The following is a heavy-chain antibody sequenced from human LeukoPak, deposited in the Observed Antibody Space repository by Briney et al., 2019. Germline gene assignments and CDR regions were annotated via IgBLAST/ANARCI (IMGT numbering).Heavy chain of an antibody. CDR2: ISAYNGNT. CDR1: GYTFTNYG. D-gene: IGHD2-15*01. CDR3: ARAGGYCGRISCPYYFDY. Sequence: GASVKVSCKASGYTFTNYGISWVRQAPGQGLECMGWISAYNGNTNYAQRFQGRVTMTTDTSTSTAYMELRSLRSDDTAGYYCARAGGYCGRISCPYYFDYWGQGSLVAVSS. J-gene: IGHJ4*02. V-gene: IGHV1-18*01.